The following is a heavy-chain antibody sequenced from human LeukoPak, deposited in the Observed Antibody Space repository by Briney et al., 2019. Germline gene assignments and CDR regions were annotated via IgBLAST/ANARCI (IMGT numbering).Heavy chain of an antibody. CDR3: AMSYGSGSYYTLFDP. J-gene: IGHJ5*02. CDR1: GGSISSGSYY. Sequence: PSETLSLTCTVSGGSISSGSYYWGWIRQPPGKGLEWIGSIYFSGSTYYNPSLKSRVTISVDTSKNQFSLKLSSVTAADTAVYYCAMSYGSGSYYTLFDPWGQGTLVTVSS. D-gene: IGHD3-10*01. CDR2: IYFSGST. V-gene: IGHV4-39*01.